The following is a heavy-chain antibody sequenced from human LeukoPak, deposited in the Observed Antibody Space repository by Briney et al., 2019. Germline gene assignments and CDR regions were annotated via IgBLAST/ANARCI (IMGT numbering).Heavy chain of an antibody. CDR1: GGTFSSYA. CDR3: ARVVVPAAIPGGYYYYMDV. J-gene: IGHJ6*03. V-gene: IGHV1-69*05. CDR2: IIPIFGTA. Sequence: ASVKVSCKASGGTFSSYAISWVRQAPGQGLEWMGGIIPIFGTANYAQKFQGRVTITTDESTSTDYMELSSLRSEDTAVYYCARVVVPAAIPGGYYYYMDVWGKGTTVTVSS. D-gene: IGHD2-2*02.